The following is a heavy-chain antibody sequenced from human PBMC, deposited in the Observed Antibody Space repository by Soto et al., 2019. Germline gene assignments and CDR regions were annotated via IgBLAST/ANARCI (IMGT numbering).Heavy chain of an antibody. V-gene: IGHV1-2*04. CDR3: ERYYYDSSGYPYYYYGMDV. CDR1: GYTFTGYY. Sequence: ASVKVSCKASGYTFTGYYMHWVRQAPGQGLEWMGWINPNSGGTNYAQKFQGWVTMTRDTSISTAYMELSRLRSDDTAVYYCERYYYDSSGYPYYYYGMDVWGQGTTVTVSS. CDR2: INPNSGGT. D-gene: IGHD3-22*01. J-gene: IGHJ6*02.